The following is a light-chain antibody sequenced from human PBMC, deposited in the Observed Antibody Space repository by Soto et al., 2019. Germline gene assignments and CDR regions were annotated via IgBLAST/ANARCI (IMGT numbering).Light chain of an antibody. J-gene: IGKJ4*01. V-gene: IGKV1-33*01. CDR3: QRYASLPLT. CDR2: DAS. CDR1: QDISDS. Sequence: DIQMTQSPSSLSASVGDRLTLTCQASQDISDSLIWYQVKPGNAPQLLMFDASKLETGVPSRFSGSGSGKDFTFTISSLQPEDFATYYCQRYASLPLTFGGGTKVEIK.